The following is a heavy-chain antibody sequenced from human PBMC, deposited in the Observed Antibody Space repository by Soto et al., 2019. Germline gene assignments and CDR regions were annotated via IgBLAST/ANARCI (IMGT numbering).Heavy chain of an antibody. CDR2: INPHDSDI. J-gene: IGHJ6*01. V-gene: IGHV5-51*01. CDR3: ARLRSGTYWSRNVDQYYYYTMDV. D-gene: IGHD1-26*01. Sequence: PGESLKISCKGSGYNFTNYWITWVRQMPGRGLEWMGIINPHDSDIRYGPSFRGQVTISADKSTNTAYLKWSSLRALDNAIYYCARLRSGTYWSRNVDQYYYYTMDVWGQGTTVTVSS. CDR1: GYNFTNYW.